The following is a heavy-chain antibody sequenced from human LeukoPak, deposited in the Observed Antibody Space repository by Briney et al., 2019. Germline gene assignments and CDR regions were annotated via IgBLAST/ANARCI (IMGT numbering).Heavy chain of an antibody. Sequence: GGSLRLSCAASGFTFGNDWMHWVRQAPGKGLVWVSRINTDGSTTTYADSVKGRFTISRDNAKNTLYLQMNSLRVEDTAVYYCARGRGGSYHYWGQGTLVTVSS. J-gene: IGHJ4*02. CDR2: INTDGSTT. CDR3: ARGRGGSYHY. CDR1: GFTFGNDW. D-gene: IGHD1-26*01. V-gene: IGHV3-74*01.